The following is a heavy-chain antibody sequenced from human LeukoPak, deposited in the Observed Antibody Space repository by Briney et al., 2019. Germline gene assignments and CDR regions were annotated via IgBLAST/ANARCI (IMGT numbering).Heavy chain of an antibody. CDR1: GFTFSSYG. CDR2: IWYDGSNK. J-gene: IGHJ4*02. D-gene: IGHD3-22*01. CDR3: ARDQLAYYYDSSGYPFDY. V-gene: IGHV3-33*01. Sequence: PGGSLRLSCAASGFTFSSYGMHWVRQAPGKGLEWVAVIWYDGSNKYYADSVKGRFTISRDNSKNTLYLQMNGLRAEDTAVYYCARDQLAYYYDSSGYPFDYWGQGTLVTVSS.